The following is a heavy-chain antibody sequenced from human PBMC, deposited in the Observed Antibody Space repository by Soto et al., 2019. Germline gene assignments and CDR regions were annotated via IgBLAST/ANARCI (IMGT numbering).Heavy chain of an antibody. CDR2: IWYDGSNK. V-gene: IGHV3-33*01. CDR1: GFTFSSYG. J-gene: IGHJ5*02. D-gene: IGHD3-22*01. Sequence: QVQLVESGGGVVQPGRSLRLSCAASGFTFSSYGMHWVRQAPGKGLEWVAVIWYDGSNKYYADSVKGRFTISRDNSKNTLYLQMNSLRAEDTAVYYCARDYYDSSGYYNWFDPWGQGTLGTVSS. CDR3: ARDYYDSSGYYNWFDP.